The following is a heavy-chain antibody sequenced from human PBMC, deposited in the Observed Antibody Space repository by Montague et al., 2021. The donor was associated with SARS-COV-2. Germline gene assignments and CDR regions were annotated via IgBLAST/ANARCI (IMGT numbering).Heavy chain of an antibody. CDR3: ARRPHYYDSSGYYSPGPQRDCFDF. CDR2: INHSGST. J-gene: IGHJ4*02. CDR1: GGSFSGYY. Sequence: SETLSLTCAVYGGSFSGYYWSWIRQPPGKGLEWIGEINHSGSTNYNPSLKSRVTISVDTSKNQFSLKLSPVTAADTAVYYCARRPHYYDSSGYYSPGPQRDCFDFRGQGTLGPVSS. D-gene: IGHD3-22*01. V-gene: IGHV4-34*01.